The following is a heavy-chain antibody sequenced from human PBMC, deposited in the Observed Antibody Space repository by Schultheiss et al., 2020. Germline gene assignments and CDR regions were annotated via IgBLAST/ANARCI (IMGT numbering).Heavy chain of an antibody. CDR1: GFTFSSYG. J-gene: IGHJ4*02. CDR3: AKVVERYYDFWSGYLTGNDY. V-gene: IGHV3-30*18. D-gene: IGHD3-3*01. Sequence: GGSLRLSCAASGFTFSSYGMHWVRQAPGKGLEWVAVISYDGSNKYYADSVKGRFTISRDNSKNTLYLQMNSLRAEDTAVYYCAKVVERYYDFWSGYLTGNDYWGQGTLVTGYS. CDR2: ISYDGSNK.